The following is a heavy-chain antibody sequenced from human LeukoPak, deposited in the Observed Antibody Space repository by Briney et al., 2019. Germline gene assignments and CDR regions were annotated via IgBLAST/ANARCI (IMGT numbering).Heavy chain of an antibody. Sequence: GGSLRLSCAASGFTFNNYIMNWVRQAPGKGLEWVSYISSSGSTIYYADSVKGRFTISRDNAKNSLYLQMNSLRAEDTAVYHCAELGITMIGGVWGKGTTVTISS. V-gene: IGHV3-48*04. CDR2: ISSSGSTI. CDR3: AELGITMIGGV. D-gene: IGHD3-10*02. CDR1: GFTFNNYI. J-gene: IGHJ6*04.